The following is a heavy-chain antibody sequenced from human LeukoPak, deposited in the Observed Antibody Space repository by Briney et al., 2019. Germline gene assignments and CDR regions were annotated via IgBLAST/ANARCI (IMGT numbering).Heavy chain of an antibody. CDR3: ARRLEWSWDY. CDR1: GLTLSTSW. Sequence: GGSLRLSCAASGLTLSTSWMGWVRQAPGKGLEWVANIKQDGSETYYVDSVKGRFTISRDNAKNSLYLQMNSLRGEETAIYCCARRLEWSWDYWGQGTLVTVSS. D-gene: IGHD3-3*01. CDR2: IKQDGSET. J-gene: IGHJ4*02. V-gene: IGHV3-7*01.